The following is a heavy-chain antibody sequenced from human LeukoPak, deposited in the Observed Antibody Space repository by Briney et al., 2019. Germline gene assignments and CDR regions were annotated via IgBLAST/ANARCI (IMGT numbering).Heavy chain of an antibody. CDR2: INPNSGGT. J-gene: IGHJ3*02. CDR1: GYTFTGYY. Sequence: ASVKVSCKASGYTFTGYYMHWVRQAPGQGPEWMAWINPNSGGTKYAQKFQGRVTMTRDTSISTAYMEMSRLTSDDTAVYYCVKGWDSSGYYAFDIRGQGTMVTVSS. D-gene: IGHD3-22*01. CDR3: VKGWDSSGYYAFDI. V-gene: IGHV1-2*02.